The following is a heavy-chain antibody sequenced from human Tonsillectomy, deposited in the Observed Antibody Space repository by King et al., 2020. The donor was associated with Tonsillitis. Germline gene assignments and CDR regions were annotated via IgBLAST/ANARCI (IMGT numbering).Heavy chain of an antibody. Sequence: QLVQSGAEVKKPGASVKVSCKASGYTFTGYYIHWVRQAPGQGLEWMGWSNPNSGGTNYAQKFQGRVTMTRDTSITTAYMELSRLGSDDTAVYYCARVTWYSGSYYLDYWGQGTLVTVSS. V-gene: IGHV1-2*02. CDR3: ARVTWYSGSYYLDY. CDR2: SNPNSGGT. J-gene: IGHJ4*02. CDR1: GYTFTGYY. D-gene: IGHD1-26*01.